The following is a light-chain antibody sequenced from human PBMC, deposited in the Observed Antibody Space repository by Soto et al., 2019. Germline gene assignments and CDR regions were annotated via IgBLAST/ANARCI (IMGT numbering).Light chain of an antibody. CDR1: SSNIGAGYD. J-gene: IGLJ1*01. V-gene: IGLV1-40*01. Sequence: QSVLTQPPSVSGAPGQRVTISCTGSSSNIGAGYDVHWYQQLPGTAPKLLIPGNSNRPSGVPDRFSGSKSGTSASLAITGLQAEDEADYYCQSYDSSLSGCYVFGSGTKVTVL. CDR3: QSYDSSLSGCYV. CDR2: GNS.